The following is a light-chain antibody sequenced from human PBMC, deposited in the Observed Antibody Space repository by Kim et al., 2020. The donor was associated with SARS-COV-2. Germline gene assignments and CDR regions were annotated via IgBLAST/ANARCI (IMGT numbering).Light chain of an antibody. CDR1: HDLTNS. CDR2: AAS. V-gene: IGKV1-27*01. CDR3: YKYNSAPLT. J-gene: IGKJ1*01. Sequence: ASVADRVTITCRSSHDLTNSLTWYPQKPGKLPQVPIYAASTLQSGVPSRFSGSRSGTEFTLFTRSLHTEDAATYYFYKYNSAPLTFGRGTKVDIK.